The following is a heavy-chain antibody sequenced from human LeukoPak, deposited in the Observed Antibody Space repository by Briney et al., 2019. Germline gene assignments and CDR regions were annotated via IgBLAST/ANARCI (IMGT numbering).Heavy chain of an antibody. V-gene: IGHV3-74*01. CDR1: GFTFGTYW. J-gene: IGHJ3*02. CDR3: ARDLAVVVSGAFDI. CDR2: INTDGSTT. Sequence: GGSLRLSCAASGFTFGTYWMHWVRQVPGKGLVWVSRINTDGSTTNYADSVKGRFTMSRDNAKNTLYLQMNSLRAEDTAVYYCARDLAVVVSGAFDIWGQGTMVTVSS. D-gene: IGHD3-22*01.